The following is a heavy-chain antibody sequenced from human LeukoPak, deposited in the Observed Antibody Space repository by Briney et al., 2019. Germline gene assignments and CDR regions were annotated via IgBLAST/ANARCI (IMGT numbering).Heavy chain of an antibody. D-gene: IGHD5-12*01. CDR1: GVTFSSYG. J-gene: IGHJ4*02. CDR3: TTKVIRGNSGDDYDD. Sequence: GGSLRLSCAASGVTFSSYGMHWVRQAPGKGLEWVALISSDGNDKLYGDSVKGRFTISRDDSKSTLYLQMNSLRAEDTAVYYCTTKVIRGNSGDDYDDWGQGTMVTVSS. CDR2: ISSDGNDK. V-gene: IGHV3-30*03.